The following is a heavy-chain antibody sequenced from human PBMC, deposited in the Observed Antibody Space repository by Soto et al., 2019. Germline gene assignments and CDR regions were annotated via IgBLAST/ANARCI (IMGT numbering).Heavy chain of an antibody. Sequence: GGSLRLSCAASGFTFSSYEMNWVRQAPGKGLEGVSYISSSGSTIYYADSVKGRFTISRDNAKNSLYLQMNSLRAEDTAVYYCARAGGSYYYYGMDVWGQGTTVTVSS. CDR3: ARAGGSYYYYGMDV. D-gene: IGHD1-26*01. CDR2: ISSSGSTI. CDR1: GFTFSSYE. V-gene: IGHV3-48*03. J-gene: IGHJ6*02.